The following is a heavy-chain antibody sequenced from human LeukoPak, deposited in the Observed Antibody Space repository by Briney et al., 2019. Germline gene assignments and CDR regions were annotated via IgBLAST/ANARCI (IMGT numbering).Heavy chain of an antibody. CDR1: GVSFSGYY. CDR2: INHSGST. CDR3: AGGTRYTGTTY. J-gene: IGHJ4*02. V-gene: IGHV4-34*01. Sequence: PSETLPLTSAVYGVSFSGYYWRWIRQPPGKRLEWIGEINHSGSTNYNPSLKSRVTISVDESKNQFSLQLSCVTAADTAVYYCAGGTRYTGTTYWGQGTLVTVSS. D-gene: IGHD1-7*01.